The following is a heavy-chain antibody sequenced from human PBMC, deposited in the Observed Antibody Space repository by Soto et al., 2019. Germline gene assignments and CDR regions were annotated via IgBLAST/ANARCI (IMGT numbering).Heavy chain of an antibody. J-gene: IGHJ4*02. CDR2: INHSGST. CDR1: GGSFSGYY. V-gene: IGHV4-34*01. D-gene: IGHD5-18*01. Sequence: QVQLQQWGAGLLKPSETLSLTCAVYGGSFSGYYWSWIRQPPGKGLEWIGEINHSGSTNYNPSLKSRVTISVDTSKNQFSLTLSSVTAADTAVYYCARGRRNRSYGYYFDYWGQGTLVTVSS. CDR3: ARGRRNRSYGYYFDY.